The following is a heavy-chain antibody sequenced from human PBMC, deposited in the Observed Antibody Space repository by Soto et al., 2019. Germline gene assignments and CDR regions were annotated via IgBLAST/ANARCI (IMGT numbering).Heavy chain of an antibody. CDR2: IYSGGST. Sequence: PGGSLRLSCAASGFTVSSNYVSWVRQAPGKGLEWVSVIYSGGSTYYADSVKGRFTISRDNSKNTLYLQMNSLRAEDTAVYYCARARAGALFDWYYFDYWGQGTLVTVSS. D-gene: IGHD1-26*01. CDR3: ARARAGALFDWYYFDY. V-gene: IGHV3-66*01. CDR1: GFTVSSNY. J-gene: IGHJ4*02.